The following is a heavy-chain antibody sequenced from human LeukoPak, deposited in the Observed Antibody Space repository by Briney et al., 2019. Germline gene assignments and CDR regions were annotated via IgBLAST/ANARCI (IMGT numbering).Heavy chain of an antibody. V-gene: IGHV4-4*02. Sequence: SETLSLTCAVSGGSISSNNWWGWVRQPPGKGLEWIGEIYHSGSPNYNPSLKSRVTISVDKSRNHFSLNLSSETAADTAVYYCARVNINNWHSCDYWGQGTLVTVSS. CDR1: GGSISSNNW. J-gene: IGHJ4*02. CDR2: IYHSGSP. CDR3: ARVNINNWHSCDY. D-gene: IGHD1-1*01.